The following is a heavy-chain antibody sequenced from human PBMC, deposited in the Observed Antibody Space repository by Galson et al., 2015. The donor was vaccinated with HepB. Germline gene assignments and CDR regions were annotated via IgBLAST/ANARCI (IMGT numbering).Heavy chain of an antibody. CDR3: ARDSIPHYYDSSGYYPADAFDI. D-gene: IGHD3-22*01. Sequence: SCKASGYTFTSYGISWVRQAPGQGLEWMGWISAYNGNTNYAQKLQGRVTMTTDTSTSTAYMELRSLRSDDTAVYYCARDSIPHYYDSSGYYPADAFDIWGQGTMVTVSS. CDR2: ISAYNGNT. J-gene: IGHJ3*02. CDR1: GYTFTSYG. V-gene: IGHV1-18*04.